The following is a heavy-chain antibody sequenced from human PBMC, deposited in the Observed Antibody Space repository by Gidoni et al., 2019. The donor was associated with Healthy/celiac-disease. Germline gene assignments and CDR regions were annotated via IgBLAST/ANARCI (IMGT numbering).Heavy chain of an antibody. Sequence: EVQLVESGGGLVQPGRALRLSCTVSGSPYGDYATSWFRQDPGKGLEWVGFIRSKAYGGTTEYAASVKGRFTISRDDSKSIAYLQMNSLKTEDTAVYYCTRGGLIYYDSSGYYGPTDYWGQGTLVTVSS. J-gene: IGHJ4*02. CDR2: IRSKAYGGTT. CDR1: GSPYGDYA. D-gene: IGHD3-22*01. V-gene: IGHV3-49*03. CDR3: TRGGLIYYDSSGYYGPTDY.